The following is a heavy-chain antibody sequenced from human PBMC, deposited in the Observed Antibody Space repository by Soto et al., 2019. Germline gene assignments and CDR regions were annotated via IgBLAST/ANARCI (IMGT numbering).Heavy chain of an antibody. CDR3: ARGSEVGAFDY. CDR2: ISSSGSTI. D-gene: IGHD1-26*01. CDR1: GFTFSSYE. V-gene: IGHV3-48*03. Sequence: GGSLRLSCAASGFTFSSYEMNWVRQAPGKGLEWVSYISSSGSTIYYADSVKGRFTISRDNAKNSLYLKMNSLRAEDTAVYYCARGSEVGAFDYWGQGTLVTVSS. J-gene: IGHJ4*02.